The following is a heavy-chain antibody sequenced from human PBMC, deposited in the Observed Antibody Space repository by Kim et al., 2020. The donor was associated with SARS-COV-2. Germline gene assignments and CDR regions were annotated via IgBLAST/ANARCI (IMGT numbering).Heavy chain of an antibody. J-gene: IGHJ3*02. CDR3: ARDSYDGGAFDI. D-gene: IGHD3-10*02. Sequence: NYAQKFQGRVTITADESTSTAYMELSSLRSEDTAVYYCARDSYDGGAFDIWGQGTMVTVSS. V-gene: IGHV1-69*01.